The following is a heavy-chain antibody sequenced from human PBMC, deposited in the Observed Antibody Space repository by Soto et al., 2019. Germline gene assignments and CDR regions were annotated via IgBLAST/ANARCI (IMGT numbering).Heavy chain of an antibody. Sequence: QITLKESGPTLVKPTQTFTLACTFSGFSLSTSGMGVGWIRQPPGKALEWLALIYWDDDKRYSPSLKSRLPXTXDTSKNQVVLTMTNMDPVDTATYYCAHYSSTSSFDYWGQGTLVTVSS. V-gene: IGHV2-5*02. D-gene: IGHD6-13*01. CDR3: AHYSSTSSFDY. J-gene: IGHJ4*02. CDR1: GFSLSTSGMG. CDR2: IYWDDDK.